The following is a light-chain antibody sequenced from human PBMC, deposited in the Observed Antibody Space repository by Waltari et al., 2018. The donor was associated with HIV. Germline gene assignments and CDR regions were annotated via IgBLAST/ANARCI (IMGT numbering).Light chain of an antibody. CDR3: QQYNNRPQAT. V-gene: IGKV3-15*01. CDR2: VAS. Sequence: EIVMTQSPATLSVSPGERATLSCRASQTVNNNLAWYQQKPAHAPRLLSYVASTRATVIPARFRGSGSGTEFTLTSSSQQSEDFAVYYCQQYNNRPQATFGQGTRLEIK. CDR1: QTVNNN. J-gene: IGKJ5*01.